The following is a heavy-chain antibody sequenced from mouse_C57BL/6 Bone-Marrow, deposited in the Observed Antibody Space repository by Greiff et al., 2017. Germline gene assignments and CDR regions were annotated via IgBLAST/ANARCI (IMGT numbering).Heavy chain of an antibody. CDR1: GFTFSDYG. D-gene: IGHD2-2*01. Sequence: EVKLEESGGGLVKPGGSLKLSCAASGFTFSDYGMHWVRQAPEKGLEWVAYISSGSSTIYYADTVKGRFTISRDNAKNTLFLQMTSLRSEDTAMYYCARRRGLRWYFDVWGTGTTVTVSS. CDR2: ISSGSSTI. CDR3: ARRRGLRWYFDV. V-gene: IGHV5-17*01. J-gene: IGHJ1*03.